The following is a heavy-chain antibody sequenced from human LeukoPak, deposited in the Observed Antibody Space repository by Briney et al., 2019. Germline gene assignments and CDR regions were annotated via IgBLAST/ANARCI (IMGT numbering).Heavy chain of an antibody. CDR3: ARTTTSFDD. Sequence: SETLSLTCTVSGGSISSYYWSWIRQPPGKGLEWIGYISYSGSTNYNPSLKSRVTISLDTSKNQFSLNLSSVTAADTSVYYCARTTTSFDDWGQGTLVTVSS. CDR1: GGSISSYY. V-gene: IGHV4-59*01. D-gene: IGHD1-26*01. J-gene: IGHJ4*02. CDR2: ISYSGST.